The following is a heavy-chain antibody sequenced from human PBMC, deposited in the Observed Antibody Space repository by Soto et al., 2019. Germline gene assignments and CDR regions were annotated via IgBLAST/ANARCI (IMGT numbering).Heavy chain of an antibody. V-gene: IGHV3-23*01. CDR2: SSGSGGTT. CDR1: GFTFSSYA. Sequence: GGSLRLSCAGSGFTFSSYAMSWVRQAPGKGLEWVSCSSGSGGTTYYADSVKGRFTISRDNSKNTLYLQMNSLTAEDTAVYYCAKDKDYDFWSGSHGFFDYWGQGTLVTVSS. J-gene: IGHJ4*02. D-gene: IGHD3-3*01. CDR3: AKDKDYDFWSGSHGFFDY.